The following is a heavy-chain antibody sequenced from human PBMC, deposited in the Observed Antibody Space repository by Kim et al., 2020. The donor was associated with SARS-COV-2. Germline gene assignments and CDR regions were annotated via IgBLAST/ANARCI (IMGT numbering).Heavy chain of an antibody. V-gene: IGHV4-39*01. D-gene: IGHD3-22*01. J-gene: IGHJ4*02. Sequence: SETLSLTCTVSGGSISSSSYYWGWIRQPPGKGLEWIGSIYYSGSTYYNPSHKSRVTISVDTSKNQFSLKLSSVTAADTAVYYCARQPYDSSGYFDYWGQGTLVTVSS. CDR1: GGSISSSSYY. CDR3: ARQPYDSSGYFDY. CDR2: IYYSGST.